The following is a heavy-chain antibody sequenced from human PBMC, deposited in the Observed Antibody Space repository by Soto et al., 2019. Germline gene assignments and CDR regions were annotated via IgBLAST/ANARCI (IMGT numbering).Heavy chain of an antibody. J-gene: IGHJ3*02. V-gene: IGHV4-30-4*01. D-gene: IGHD3-10*01. CDR3: ARKAESYGFDI. CDR1: GDSINSGDYY. CDR2: IFSSGST. Sequence: QVQLQESGPGLVKPSQTLSLTCTVSGDSINSGDYYWSWIRQPPGKGLEWIGYIFSSGSTYYNPSLKSRVTISVDRSKNQFSLKLSSVTAADTAMYYCARKAESYGFDIWGQGTLVTVSS.